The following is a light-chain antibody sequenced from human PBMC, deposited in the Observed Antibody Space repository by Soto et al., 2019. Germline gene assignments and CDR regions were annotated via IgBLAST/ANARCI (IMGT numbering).Light chain of an antibody. Sequence: QSALSQPASVSGSPGQSITISCTGTSSDVGGYNYVSWYQQHPGKAPKLMIYDVSNRPSGVSNRFSGSKSGNTASLTISGLQAEDEADYYCSSYTSSSTSHVVFGGGTKLTV. CDR1: SSDVGGYNY. V-gene: IGLV2-14*01. CDR2: DVS. CDR3: SSYTSSSTSHVV. J-gene: IGLJ2*01.